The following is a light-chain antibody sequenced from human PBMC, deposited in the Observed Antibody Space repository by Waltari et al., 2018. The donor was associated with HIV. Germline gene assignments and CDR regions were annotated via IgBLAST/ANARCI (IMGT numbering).Light chain of an antibody. CDR1: LDISNS. J-gene: IGKJ4*01. CDR2: GAF. V-gene: IGKV1-NL1*01. CDR3: QQYVGFPLT. Sequence: DIQMTQSPSSLSASVGDTVTITCRASLDISNSLSWFQQQPGKVPKLLVHGAFMLQRGVPSRFRGSGSRTDYTLGISGLQAEDFATYFCQQYVGFPLTFGGGTRVDI.